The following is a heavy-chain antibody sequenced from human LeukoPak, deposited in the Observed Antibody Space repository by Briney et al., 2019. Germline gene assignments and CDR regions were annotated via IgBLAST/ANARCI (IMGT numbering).Heavy chain of an antibody. V-gene: IGHV3-30*02. D-gene: IGHD3-22*01. CDR3: AKDFHYYYDSSGYWNFFVY. Sequence: PGGSLRLSCAASGFTFSSYGMHWVRQDPGKGLEWVAFIRYDGSNKYYADSVKGRFTISRDNSKNTLYLQMNSLRAEDTAVYYCAKDFHYYYDSSGYWNFFVYWGEGTLVTVSS. CDR2: IRYDGSNK. J-gene: IGHJ4*02. CDR1: GFTFSSYG.